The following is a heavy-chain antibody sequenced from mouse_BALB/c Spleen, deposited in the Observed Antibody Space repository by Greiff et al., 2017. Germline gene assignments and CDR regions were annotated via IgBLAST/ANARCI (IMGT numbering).Heavy chain of an antibody. Sequence: VQLQQSGAELVKPGASVKLSCTASGFNIKDTYMHWVKQRPEQGLEWIGRIDPANGNTKYDPKFQGKATITADTSSNTAYLQLSSLTSEDTAVYYCARRNYGSRGAMDYWGQGTSVTVSS. V-gene: IGHV14-3*02. CDR2: IDPANGNT. D-gene: IGHD1-1*01. J-gene: IGHJ4*01. CDR1: GFNIKDTY. CDR3: ARRNYGSRGAMDY.